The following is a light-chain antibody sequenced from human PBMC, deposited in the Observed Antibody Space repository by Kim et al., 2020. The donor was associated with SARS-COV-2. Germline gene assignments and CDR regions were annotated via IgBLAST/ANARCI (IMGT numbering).Light chain of an antibody. CDR1: QSVSSNY. V-gene: IGKV3-20*01. CDR2: GAS. Sequence: EILLTQSPGTLSLSPGERATLSCRASQSVSSNYLAWYQQKPGQAPRLLIYGASNRASGIPDRFSGSGSGTDFTLTISSLEPEDFVVYFCQQYGSSPGTFGQGTKVDIK. J-gene: IGKJ1*01. CDR3: QQYGSSPGT.